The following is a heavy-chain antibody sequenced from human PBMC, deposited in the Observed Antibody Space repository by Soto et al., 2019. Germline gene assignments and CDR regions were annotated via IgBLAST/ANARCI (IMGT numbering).Heavy chain of an antibody. D-gene: IGHD1-1*01. Sequence: GGSLRLSCAASGFTFSSYWMHWVRQAPGKGLVWVSHTNNDGTYTRYADSVKGRFTISRDNARNTLYLQMNNLRPEDTAMYYCARINEYNDYWGQGTLVTVSS. CDR1: GFTFSSYW. J-gene: IGHJ4*02. V-gene: IGHV3-74*01. CDR3: ARINEYNDY. CDR2: TNNDGTYT.